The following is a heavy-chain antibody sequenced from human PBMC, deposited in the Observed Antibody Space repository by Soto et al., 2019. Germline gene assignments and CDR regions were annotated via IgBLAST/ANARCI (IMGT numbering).Heavy chain of an antibody. J-gene: IGHJ3*02. CDR1: GVSIISGGYY. CDR3: ARDFRLANYDYPDFDI. D-gene: IGHD3-3*01. V-gene: IGHV4-31*03. Sequence: SETLSLTCTVSGVSIISGGYYWILIRQHPGKGLEWIGYIYYSGSTYYNPSLKSRVTISVDTSKNQFSLKLSSVTAADTAVYYCARDFRLANYDYPDFDIWGQGTMVNVSS. CDR2: IYYSGST.